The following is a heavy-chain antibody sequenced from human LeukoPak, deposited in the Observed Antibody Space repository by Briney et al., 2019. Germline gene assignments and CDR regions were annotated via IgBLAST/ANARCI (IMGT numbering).Heavy chain of an antibody. CDR3: ARDGPIRAKSTVTAGWLDP. D-gene: IGHD4-17*01. CDR2: ISNDGNRA. CDR1: GFTFSTSA. Sequence: GGSLRLSCAASGFTFSTSAIHWVRQALGKGLELVAVISNDGNRAYYTDSAKGRFTMSRDNSKNTLNLEMNSLRPEDTAVYYCARDGPIRAKSTVTAGWLDPWGQGILVTVSS. V-gene: IGHV3-30-3*01. J-gene: IGHJ5*02.